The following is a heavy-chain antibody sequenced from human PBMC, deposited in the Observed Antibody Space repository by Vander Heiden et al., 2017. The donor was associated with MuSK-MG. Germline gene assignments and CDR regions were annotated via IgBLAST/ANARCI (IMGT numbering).Heavy chain of an antibody. D-gene: IGHD6-19*01. J-gene: IGHJ4*02. CDR1: GFTFGRYG. CDR3: ARDLEIAVAGSSISPLDY. V-gene: IGHV3-21*01. Sequence: EVQLVESGGGLVKPGGCLRLSCAASGFTFGRYGINWVRQAPGKGLEWVSSISSSSSYIYYADSVKGRFTISRDNAKNSLYLQMNSLRAEDTAVYYCARDLEIAVAGSSISPLDYWGQGTLVTVSS. CDR2: ISSSSSYI.